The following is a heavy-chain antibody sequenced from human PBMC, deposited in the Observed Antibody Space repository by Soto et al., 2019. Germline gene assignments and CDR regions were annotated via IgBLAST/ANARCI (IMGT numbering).Heavy chain of an antibody. V-gene: IGHV1-69*13. CDR3: ARMSIAAAGTYDPYYYYGMDV. Sequence: SVKVSCKASGGTFSSYAISWVRQAPGQGLEWMGGIIPIFGTANYAQKFQGRVTITADESTSTAYMELSSLRSEDTAVYYCARMSIAAAGTYDPYYYYGMDVWGQGTTVTVSS. D-gene: IGHD6-13*01. CDR2: IIPIFGTA. J-gene: IGHJ6*02. CDR1: GGTFSSYA.